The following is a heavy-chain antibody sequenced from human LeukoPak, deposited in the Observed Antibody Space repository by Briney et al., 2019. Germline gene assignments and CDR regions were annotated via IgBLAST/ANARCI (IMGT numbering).Heavy chain of an antibody. CDR2: INNDGRST. V-gene: IGHV3-74*01. J-gene: IGHJ6*03. CDR3: AKPAMGSFYYYYMDV. D-gene: IGHD5-18*01. Sequence: GGSLRLSCAASGFTFSTYTIHWVRQVPGKGLMWVSRINNDGRSTTYADSVKGRFTISRDNSKNTLYLQMNSLRAEDTAVYYCAKPAMGSFYYYYMDVWGKGTTVTVSS. CDR1: GFTFSTYT.